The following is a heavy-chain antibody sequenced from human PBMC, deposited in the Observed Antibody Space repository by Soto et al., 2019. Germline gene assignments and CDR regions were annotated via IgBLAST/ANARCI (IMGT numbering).Heavy chain of an antibody. J-gene: IGHJ4*02. CDR3: ARDAVRGLTNIEMTMIISNGALDY. CDR1: GFTFNAYP. CDR2: ISYDGSNK. Sequence: QVQLVESGGGVVQPGRSLRLSCAASGFTFNAYPMHWVRQSPGKGLEWVALISYDGSNKFYADSVKGRFTISRDNSKSTLYLQMKPLRPEDTGVYYCARDAVRGLTNIEMTMIISNGALDYWGPGTVVTVSS. V-gene: IGHV3-30-3*01. D-gene: IGHD3-10*01.